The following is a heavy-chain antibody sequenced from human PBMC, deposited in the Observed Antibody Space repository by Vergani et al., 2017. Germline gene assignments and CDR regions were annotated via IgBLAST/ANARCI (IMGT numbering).Heavy chain of an antibody. CDR3: TTDLMKYYYDSSGNNY. CDR1: GFTFSSYA. CDR2: ISYDGSNK. J-gene: IGHJ4*02. Sequence: QVQLVESGGGVVQPGRSLRLSCAASGFTFSSYAMHWVRQAPGKGLEWVAVISYDGSNKYYADSVKGRFTISRDNSKNTLYLQMNSLRAEDTAVYYCTTDLMKYYYDSSGNNYWGQGTLVTVSS. D-gene: IGHD3-22*01. V-gene: IGHV3-30-3*01.